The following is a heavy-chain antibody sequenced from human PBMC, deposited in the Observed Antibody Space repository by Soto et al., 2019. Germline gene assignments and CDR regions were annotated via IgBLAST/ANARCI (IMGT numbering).Heavy chain of an antibody. J-gene: IGHJ4*02. V-gene: IGHV4-39*01. CDR3: ARRNAIFGVVIIQLDFDY. D-gene: IGHD3-3*01. CDR1: GGSISSSSYY. CDR2: IYYSGST. Sequence: SETLSLTCTVSGGSISSSSYYWGWIRQPPGKGLEWIGSIYYSGSTYYNPSLKSRVTISVDTSKNQFSLKLSSVTAADTAVYYCARRNAIFGVVIIQLDFDYWGQGTLVTVSS.